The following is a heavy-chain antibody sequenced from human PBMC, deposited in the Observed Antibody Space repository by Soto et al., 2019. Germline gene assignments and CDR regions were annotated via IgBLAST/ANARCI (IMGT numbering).Heavy chain of an antibody. CDR2: MYHSGST. Sequence: SETLSLTCAVSGGSISSGGYSWSWIRQPPGKGLEWIGYMYHSGSTYYNPSLKSRVTISIDRSKNQFSLKLSSVTAADTAVYYCARLPDYWGQGMLVTVSS. D-gene: IGHD2-2*01. CDR3: ARLPDY. V-gene: IGHV4-30-2*01. CDR1: GGSISSGGYS. J-gene: IGHJ4*02.